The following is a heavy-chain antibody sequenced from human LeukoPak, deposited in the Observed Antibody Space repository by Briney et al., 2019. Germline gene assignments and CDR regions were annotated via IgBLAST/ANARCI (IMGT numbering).Heavy chain of an antibody. Sequence: GGSLRLSCAASGFTFSSYGMSWVRQAPGKGLEWVSAISGSGGSTYYADSVKGRFTISRDNSKNTLYLQMNSLRAEDTAVYYCAKDNDYGDSPFDYWGQGTLVTVSS. D-gene: IGHD4-17*01. CDR3: AKDNDYGDSPFDY. CDR1: GFTFSSYG. CDR2: ISGSGGST. J-gene: IGHJ4*02. V-gene: IGHV3-23*01.